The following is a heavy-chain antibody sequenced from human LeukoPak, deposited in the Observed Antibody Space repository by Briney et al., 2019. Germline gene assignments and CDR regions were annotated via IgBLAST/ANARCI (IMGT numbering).Heavy chain of an antibody. J-gene: IGHJ6*03. CDR3: ARGIAPVYYMDV. V-gene: IGHV1-8*03. Sequence: ASVKVSCKASGYTFTNYDINWVRQATGQGLERMGWMNPNSGNTGYAQNFQGRVTITRNTSISTAYMELSSLRSDDTAAYYCARGIAPVYYMDVWGKGTTVTVSS. D-gene: IGHD2-15*01. CDR2: MNPNSGNT. CDR1: GYTFTNYD.